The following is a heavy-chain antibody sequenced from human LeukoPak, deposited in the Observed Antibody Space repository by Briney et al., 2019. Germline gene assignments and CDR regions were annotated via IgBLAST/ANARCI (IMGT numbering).Heavy chain of an antibody. Sequence: ASVKVSCEASGYTFTSYDINWVRQATGQGLEWMGWMNPNSGNTGYAQKFQGRVTITRNTSISTAYMELSSLRSEDTAVYYCARSIAVAGLFDPWGQGTLVTVSS. V-gene: IGHV1-8*03. CDR2: MNPNSGNT. J-gene: IGHJ5*02. CDR3: ARSIAVAGLFDP. D-gene: IGHD6-19*01. CDR1: GYTFTSYD.